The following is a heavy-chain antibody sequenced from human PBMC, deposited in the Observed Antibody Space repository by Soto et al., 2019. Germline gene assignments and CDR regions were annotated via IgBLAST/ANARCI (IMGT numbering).Heavy chain of an antibody. CDR2: IYYSGST. V-gene: IGHV4-39*07. CDR3: ARDWLLWFGELLPKNNWFDP. CDR1: GGSISSSSYY. Sequence: SETLSLTCTVSGGSISSSSYYWGWIRQPPGKGLEGIGSIYYSGSTYYNPSLKSRVTISVDTSKNQFSLKLSSVTAADTAVYYCARDWLLWFGELLPKNNWFDPWGQGTLVTVSS. D-gene: IGHD3-10*01. J-gene: IGHJ5*02.